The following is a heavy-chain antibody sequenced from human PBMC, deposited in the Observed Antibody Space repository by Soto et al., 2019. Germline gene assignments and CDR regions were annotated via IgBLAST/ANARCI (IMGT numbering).Heavy chain of an antibody. CDR1: GSSITSSNW. CDR2: SYHSGSS. CDR3: ARRYYYDSSGYYLGD. D-gene: IGHD3-22*01. J-gene: IGHJ4*02. Sequence: QVQLRESGPRLVKPSGTLSLTCAVSGSSITSSNWWTWVRQPPGKGLEWIGESYHSGSSNYNPSLKSRVTISVDKSKNHFFLKLTSVTAADTAVYYCARRYYYDSSGYYLGDWGQGTLVTVSS. V-gene: IGHV4-4*02.